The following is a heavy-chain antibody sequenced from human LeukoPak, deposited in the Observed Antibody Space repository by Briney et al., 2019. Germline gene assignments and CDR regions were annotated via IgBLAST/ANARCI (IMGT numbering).Heavy chain of an antibody. CDR1: GFTFSSYA. J-gene: IGHJ4*02. CDR2: ISGSGGST. D-gene: IGHD6-19*01. Sequence: GGSLRLSCAASGFTFSSYAMSWVRQAPGKGLEWDSAISGSGGSTYYADSVKGRFTISRDNSKNTLYLQMDSLRAEDTAVYYCAKDQYSSGWYGTFDYWGQGTLVTVSS. V-gene: IGHV3-23*01. CDR3: AKDQYSSGWYGTFDY.